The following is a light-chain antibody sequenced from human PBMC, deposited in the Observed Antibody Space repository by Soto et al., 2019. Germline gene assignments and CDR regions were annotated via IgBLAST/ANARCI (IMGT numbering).Light chain of an antibody. CDR1: QSISKN. Sequence: EIVMTQSPATLSVSPGEGATLSCRASQSISKNLAWYQQKPGQAPRLLIYGTSTRATGIPARFRGSGSGTEFTLTIGSLQSEDFAVYFCQQSNDWPWTFGQGTKVDIK. J-gene: IGKJ1*01. V-gene: IGKV3-15*01. CDR2: GTS. CDR3: QQSNDWPWT.